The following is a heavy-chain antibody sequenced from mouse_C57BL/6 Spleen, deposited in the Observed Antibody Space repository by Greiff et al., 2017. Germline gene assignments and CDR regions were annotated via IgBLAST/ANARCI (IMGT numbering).Heavy chain of an antibody. Sequence: QVQLQQSGAELMKPGASVKLSCKATGYTFTGYWIEWVKQRPGHGLEWIGEILSGSGSINYNEKFKGKATVTADTSSNTAYMQLSSLTTEDSAIYYCASRTYYDYDGYAMDYWGQGTSVTVSS. CDR2: ILSGSGSI. V-gene: IGHV1-9*01. CDR3: ASRTYYDYDGYAMDY. J-gene: IGHJ4*01. D-gene: IGHD2-4*01. CDR1: GYTFTGYW.